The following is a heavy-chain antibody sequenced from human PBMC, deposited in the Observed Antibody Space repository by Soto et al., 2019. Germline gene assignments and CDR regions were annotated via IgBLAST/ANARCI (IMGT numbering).Heavy chain of an antibody. CDR2: IYSGGST. J-gene: IGHJ6*02. CDR3: ARVNGYYYYYYGMDV. V-gene: IGHV3-53*01. D-gene: IGHD3-9*01. CDR1: GFTVSSNY. Sequence: GGSLRLSCAASGFTVSSNYMSWVRQAPGKGLEWVSVIYSGGSTYYADSVKGRFTISRDNSKNTLYPQMNSLRAEDTAVYYCARVNGYYYYYYGMDVWGQGTTVTVSS.